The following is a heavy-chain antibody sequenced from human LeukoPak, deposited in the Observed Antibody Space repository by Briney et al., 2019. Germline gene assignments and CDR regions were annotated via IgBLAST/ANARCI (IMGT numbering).Heavy chain of an antibody. Sequence: GGSLRLSCAASGFTFSSYSMNWVRQAPGKGLEWVSYISSSSRTIYYADSVKGRFTLSRDNAKNSLYLQMNSLRAEDTAVYYCARADGSGSYDYWGQGTPVTVSS. D-gene: IGHD3-10*01. CDR2: ISSSSRTI. J-gene: IGHJ4*02. CDR1: GFTFSSYS. V-gene: IGHV3-48*01. CDR3: ARADGSGSYDY.